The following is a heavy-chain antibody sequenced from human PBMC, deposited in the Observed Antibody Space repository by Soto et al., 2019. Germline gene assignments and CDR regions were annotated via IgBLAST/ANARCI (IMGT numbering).Heavy chain of an antibody. CDR1: SGSISSSNW. D-gene: IGHD6-19*01. Sequence: QVQLQESGPGLVKPSGTLSLTCAVSSGSISSSNWWSWVRQPPGKGLEWIGEIYHSGSTNYNPSLKSRVTISVDKSKNQFSLKLSSVTAADTAVYYCARGPPPERGQWLVRKRKDAFDIWGQGTMVTVSS. V-gene: IGHV4-4*02. CDR3: ARGPPPERGQWLVRKRKDAFDI. CDR2: IYHSGST. J-gene: IGHJ3*02.